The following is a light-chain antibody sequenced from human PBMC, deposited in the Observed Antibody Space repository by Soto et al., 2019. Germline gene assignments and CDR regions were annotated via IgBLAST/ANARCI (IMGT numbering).Light chain of an antibody. Sequence: QSALTQPASVSGSPGQSITISCTGSNSDVGKYNYVSWYQQHPGKAPKLMIYEVSNRPSGVSTRFSGSKSGNTASLTISGLQAEDEADYYCSSFTSSSTLDVFGTGTKVTVL. CDR1: NSDVGKYNY. CDR2: EVS. J-gene: IGLJ1*01. V-gene: IGLV2-14*01. CDR3: SSFTSSSTLDV.